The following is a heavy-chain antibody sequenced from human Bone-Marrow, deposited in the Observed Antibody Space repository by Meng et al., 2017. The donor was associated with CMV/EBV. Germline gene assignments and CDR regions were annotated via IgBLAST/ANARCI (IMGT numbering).Heavy chain of an antibody. CDR1: GATFSSYA. J-gene: IGHJ6*02. V-gene: IGHV1-69*05. D-gene: IGHD2-2*01. Sequence: SVKVSCKASGATFSSYAISWVRQAPGQGLEWMGGIIPIFGTANYAQKFQGRVTMTRDTSTSTVYMELSSLTSEDTAVYYCARDGAPSYCSSTSCYGLVGDYYYGMDVWGQGTTVTVSS. CDR3: ARDGAPSYCSSTSCYGLVGDYYYGMDV. CDR2: IIPIFGTA.